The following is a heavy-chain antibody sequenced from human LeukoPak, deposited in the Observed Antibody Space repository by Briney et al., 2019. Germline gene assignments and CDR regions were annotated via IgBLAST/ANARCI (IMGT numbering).Heavy chain of an antibody. D-gene: IGHD2-8*02. CDR2: ISAYNGNT. Sequence: ASVKVSSKASGYTFTSYGISWVRQAPGQGLEWMGWISAYNGNTNYAQKLQGRVTMTTDTSTSTAYMELRSLRSDDTAVYYCARSRGGVGGSYYFDYWGQGTLVTVSS. CDR1: GYTFTSYG. V-gene: IGHV1-18*01. CDR3: ARSRGGVGGSYYFDY. J-gene: IGHJ4*02.